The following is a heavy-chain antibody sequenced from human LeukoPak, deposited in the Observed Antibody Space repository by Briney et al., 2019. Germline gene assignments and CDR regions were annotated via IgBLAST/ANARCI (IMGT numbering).Heavy chain of an antibody. Sequence: SETLSLTCTVSGGSISSYYWSWIRQPPGKGLEWIGYIYYSGSTNYNPSLKSRVTISVDTSKNQFSLKLSSVTAADTAVYYCAGQGPAAPSYYYYGMDVWGQGTTVTVSS. CDR1: GGSISSYY. CDR3: AGQGPAAPSYYYYGMDV. V-gene: IGHV4-59*08. CDR2: IYYSGST. J-gene: IGHJ6*02.